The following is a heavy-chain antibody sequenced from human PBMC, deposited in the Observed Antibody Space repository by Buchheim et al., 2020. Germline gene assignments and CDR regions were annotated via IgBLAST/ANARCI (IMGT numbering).Heavy chain of an antibody. CDR1: GGSITSHY. CDR2: INYSGDT. J-gene: IGHJ6*02. CDR3: ARLTAMVTTPMTYHSMTV. V-gene: IGHV4-59*08. D-gene: IGHD4-23*01. Sequence: QVQLRESGPGLVKPSETLSLTCTVSGGSITSHYWTWIRQPPGKGLEWIAYINYSGDTNYNHSFKSRVTISIDTSKNQFSLKLTSVTAADTAVYYCARLTAMVTTPMTYHSMTVWGQGTT.